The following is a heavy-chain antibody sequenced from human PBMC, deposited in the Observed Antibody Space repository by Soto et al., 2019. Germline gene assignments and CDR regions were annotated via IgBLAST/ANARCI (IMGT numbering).Heavy chain of an antibody. CDR3: ARPPYHYDSSGYVFGMDV. CDR2: MNPNSGNT. Sequence: QVQLVQSGAEVKESGASVKVSCKASGYSFTSYDINWVRQATGQGREWMGWMNPNSGNTGYAQKFQDRVTMTRDTSVNTAYLELSSLRSEDTAVSYCARPPYHYDSSGYVFGMDVWGQGTTVTVSS. D-gene: IGHD3-22*01. CDR1: GYSFTSYD. J-gene: IGHJ6*02. V-gene: IGHV1-8*01.